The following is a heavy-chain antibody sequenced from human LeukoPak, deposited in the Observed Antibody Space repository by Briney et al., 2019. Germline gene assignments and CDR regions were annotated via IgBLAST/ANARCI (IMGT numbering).Heavy chain of an antibody. V-gene: IGHV4-59*01. CDR1: GGSINRYY. Sequence: PSETLSLTCTVSGGSINRYYWSWFRQPPGKGLEWIGSIYYSGSPNYNSSLKSRVTISVDTSKNQFSLKLSSVTPADTAVYYCARANYFDYWGQGTLVTVSS. CDR3: ARANYFDY. J-gene: IGHJ4*02. CDR2: IYYSGSP.